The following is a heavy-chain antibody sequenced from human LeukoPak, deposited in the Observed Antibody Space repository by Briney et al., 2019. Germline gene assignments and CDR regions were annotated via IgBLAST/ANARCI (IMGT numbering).Heavy chain of an antibody. D-gene: IGHD3-3*01. CDR1: GYTFTDYD. CDR2: VTPSSGNT. CDR3: SRGRFLEWSYPFDY. J-gene: IGHJ4*02. V-gene: IGHV1-8*03. Sequence: GASVKVSCKTSGYTFTDYDINWVRQATGQGLEWMGWVTPSSGNTGYAQKFQGRVTITRTTSISTAYMDLSSLRSDDTAVYYCSRGRFLEWSYPFDYWGQGTLVTVSS.